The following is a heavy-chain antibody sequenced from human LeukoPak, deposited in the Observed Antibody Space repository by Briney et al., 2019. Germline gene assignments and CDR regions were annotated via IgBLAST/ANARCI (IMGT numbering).Heavy chain of an antibody. CDR2: IWYDGSNK. CDR3: AREGHRGAFDI. V-gene: IGHV3-33*01. J-gene: IGHJ3*02. Sequence: HAGGSLRLSCAASGFTFSSYGMHWVRQAPGKGLEWVAVIWYDGSNKYYADSVKGRFTISRDNSKNTLYLQMNSLRAEDTAVYYCAREGHRGAFDIWGQGTMVTVSS. CDR1: GFTFSSYG. D-gene: IGHD3-16*02.